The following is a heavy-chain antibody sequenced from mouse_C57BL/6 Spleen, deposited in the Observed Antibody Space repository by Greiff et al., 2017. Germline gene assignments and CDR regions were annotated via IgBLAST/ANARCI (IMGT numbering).Heavy chain of an antibody. Sequence: VQLQQSGPELVKPGDSVKISCKASGYSFTGYFMNWVMQSHGKSLEWIGRINPYNGDTFYNQKFKGKATLTVDKSSSTAHMELRSLTSEDSAVYYCARAYGSSYEDFDYWGQGTTLTVSS. V-gene: IGHV1-20*01. D-gene: IGHD1-1*01. CDR3: ARAYGSSYEDFDY. CDR1: GYSFTGYF. J-gene: IGHJ2*01. CDR2: INPYNGDT.